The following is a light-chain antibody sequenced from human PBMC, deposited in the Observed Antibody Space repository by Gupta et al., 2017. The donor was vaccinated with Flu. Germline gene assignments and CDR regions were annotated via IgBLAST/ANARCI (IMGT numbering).Light chain of an antibody. CDR2: AAS. CDR3: RQDDNFPHT. J-gene: IGKJ4*02. CDR1: QGIRSD. Sequence: PSSLSASVGDTVTITCRASQGIRSDLGWYQQKPGEPPKLLISAASRLQSGVPSRFSGSGSGTDFTLIISSLQPEDFATYYCRQDDNFPHTFGRGTKVDIK. V-gene: IGKV1-6*01.